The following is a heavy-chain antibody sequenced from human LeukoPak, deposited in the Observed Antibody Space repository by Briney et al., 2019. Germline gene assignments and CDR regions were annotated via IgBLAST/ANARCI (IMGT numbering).Heavy chain of an antibody. CDR1: GGSFSGYY. V-gene: IGHV4-34*01. D-gene: IGHD6-19*01. Sequence: SETLSLTCAVYGGSFSGYYWSWIRQPPGKGLGWIGEINHSGSTNYNPSLKSRVTISVDTSKNQFSLKLSSVTAADTAVYYCARETGYSSGWYSDYYYYMDVWGKGTTVTISS. CDR3: ARETGYSSGWYSDYYYYMDV. CDR2: INHSGST. J-gene: IGHJ6*03.